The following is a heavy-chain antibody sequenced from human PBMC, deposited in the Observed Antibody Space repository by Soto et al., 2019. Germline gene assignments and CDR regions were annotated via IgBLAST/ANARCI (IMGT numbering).Heavy chain of an antibody. CDR2: IYYSGST. V-gene: IGHV4-31*03. CDR1: GGSISSGGYY. D-gene: IGHD2-2*01. Sequence: QVQLQESGPGLVKPSQTLSLTCTVSGGSISSGGYYWSWIRQHPGKGLEWIGYIYYSGSTYYNPSLKSRVTISVVTSKNPFSLKLSSVTAADTAVYYCARDSPPDIVVVPAAMASYWYFDLWGRGTLVTVSS. CDR3: ARDSPPDIVVVPAAMASYWYFDL. J-gene: IGHJ2*01.